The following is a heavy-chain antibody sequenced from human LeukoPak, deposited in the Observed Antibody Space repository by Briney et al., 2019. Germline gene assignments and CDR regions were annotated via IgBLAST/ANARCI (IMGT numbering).Heavy chain of an antibody. J-gene: IGHJ4*02. Sequence: SGTLSLTCGVSGGSISSSNWWSWVRQPPGKGLEWIGEIYHSGSTNYNPSLKGRVTISVDKSKNQFSLKLSSVTAADTAVYYCAAYCSSTSCYGYWGQGTLVTVSS. CDR1: GGSISSSNW. D-gene: IGHD2-2*01. CDR3: AAYCSSTSCYGY. V-gene: IGHV4-4*02. CDR2: IYHSGST.